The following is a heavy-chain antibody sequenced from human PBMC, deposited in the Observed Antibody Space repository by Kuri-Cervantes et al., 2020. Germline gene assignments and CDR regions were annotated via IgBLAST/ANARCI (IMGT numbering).Heavy chain of an antibody. Sequence: SETLSLTCAVSGFTVGSNYMSWVRQPPGKGLEWIGEINHSGSTTYNPSLKSRVTISVDTSKNQFYLKLSSVTAADTAVYYCARDNYDFWSGYYSGTVYWGQGTLVTVSS. CDR2: INHSGST. J-gene: IGHJ4*02. D-gene: IGHD3-3*01. CDR1: GFTVGSNY. V-gene: IGHV4-34*01. CDR3: ARDNYDFWSGYYSGTVY.